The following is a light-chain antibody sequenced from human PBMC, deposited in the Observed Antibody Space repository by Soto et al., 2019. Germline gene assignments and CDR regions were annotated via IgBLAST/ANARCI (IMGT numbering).Light chain of an antibody. CDR3: QQYSNWPPIT. Sequence: ETVMTQSPATLSVSPGEGATLSCRATESINQNLAWYQQKPGQDPRLLIYDAYTRATGIPARFSGSGSGTNFTLSISSLQSEDFAVYYCQQYSNWPPITFGQGTRLDIK. CDR1: ESINQN. V-gene: IGKV3-15*01. CDR2: DAY. J-gene: IGKJ5*01.